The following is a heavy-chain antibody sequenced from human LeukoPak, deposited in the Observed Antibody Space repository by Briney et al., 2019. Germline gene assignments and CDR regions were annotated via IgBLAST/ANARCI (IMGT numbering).Heavy chain of an antibody. D-gene: IGHD5-18*01. CDR3: ARGRGYSYGYGY. V-gene: IGHV4-34*01. CDR2: IDHSGST. Sequence: PSETLSLTCAVYGGSFSGYYWSWIRQPPGKGLEWIGEIDHSGSTNYNPSLKSRVTISVDTSKNQFSPKLSSVTAADTAVYYCARGRGYSYGYGYWGQGTLVTVSS. J-gene: IGHJ4*02. CDR1: GGSFSGYY.